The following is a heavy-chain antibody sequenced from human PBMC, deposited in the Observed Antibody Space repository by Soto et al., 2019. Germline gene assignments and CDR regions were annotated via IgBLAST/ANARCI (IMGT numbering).Heavy chain of an antibody. D-gene: IGHD3-10*01. J-gene: IGHJ5*02. CDR2: MSYDGSNE. Sequence: QVQLVESGGGVVQPGRSLRLSCAASGFTFSSYAMHWVRQAPGKGLEWVAFMSYDGSNEYFADSVKGRFTISRDNSKNTLYLQMNSLRPEDTAVYYCAKDYGSGSYVVDHWGQGTLVTVSS. CDR1: GFTFSSYA. V-gene: IGHV3-30*18. CDR3: AKDYGSGSYVVDH.